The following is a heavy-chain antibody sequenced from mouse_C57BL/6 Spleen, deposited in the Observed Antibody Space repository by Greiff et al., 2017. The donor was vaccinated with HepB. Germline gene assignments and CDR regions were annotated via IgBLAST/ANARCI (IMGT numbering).Heavy chain of an antibody. CDR2: IIPGSGST. J-gene: IGHJ2*01. CDR1: GYTFTGYW. CDR3: ASAYYGNGLDY. Sequence: QVQLQQSGAELMKPGASVKLSCKATGYTFTGYWIEWVKQRPGHGLEWIGEIIPGSGSTNYNEKLKGQATFTTDTSSNTAYMQLSSLTTEDSAIYYCASAYYGNGLDYWGQGTTLTVSS. V-gene: IGHV1-9*01. D-gene: IGHD1-1*01.